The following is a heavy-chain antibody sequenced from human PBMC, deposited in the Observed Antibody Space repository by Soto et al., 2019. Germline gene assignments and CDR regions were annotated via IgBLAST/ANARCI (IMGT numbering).Heavy chain of an antibody. CDR1: GYTFTSYA. CDR3: ARIRGSGSPWYYFDY. V-gene: IGHV1-3*01. J-gene: IGHJ4*02. CDR2: INAGNGNT. Sequence: ASVKVSCKASGYTFTSYAMHWVRQAPGQRLEWMGWINAGNGNTKYSQKFQGRVTITRDTSASTAYMELSSLRSEDTAVYYCARIRGSGSPWYYFDYWGQGTLVTVSS. D-gene: IGHD3-10*01.